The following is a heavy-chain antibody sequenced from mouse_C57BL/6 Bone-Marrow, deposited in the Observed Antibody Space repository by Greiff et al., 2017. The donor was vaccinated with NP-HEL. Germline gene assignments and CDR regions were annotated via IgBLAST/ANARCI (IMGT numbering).Heavy chain of an antibody. CDR3: AREDGSRRDYYAMDY. V-gene: IGHV1-50*01. J-gene: IGHJ4*01. D-gene: IGHD1-1*01. CDR2: IDPSDSYT. Sequence: IQLQQPGAELVKPGASVKLSCKASGYTFTSYWMQWVKQRPGQGLEWIGEIDPSDSYTNYNQKFKGKATLTVDTSSSTAYMQLSSLTSEDSAVYYCAREDGSRRDYYAMDYWGQGTSVTVSS. CDR1: GYTFTSYW.